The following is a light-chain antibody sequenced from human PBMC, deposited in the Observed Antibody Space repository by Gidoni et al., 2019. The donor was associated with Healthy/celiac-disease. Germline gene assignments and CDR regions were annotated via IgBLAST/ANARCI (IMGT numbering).Light chain of an antibody. V-gene: IGKV3-11*01. CDR3: QQRRRT. J-gene: IGKJ1*01. Sequence: EIVLTQPPATLSLSPGESATRPCRASQRVSSYLAWYQQKPGQAPRLPIYDASNRATGIPARFSGSGSGTDFTLTISSLEPEDFAVYYCQQRRRTFGQGTKLEIK. CDR1: QRVSSY. CDR2: DAS.